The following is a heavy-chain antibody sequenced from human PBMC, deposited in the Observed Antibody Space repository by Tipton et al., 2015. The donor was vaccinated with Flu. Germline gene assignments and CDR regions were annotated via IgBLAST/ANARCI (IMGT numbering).Heavy chain of an antibody. V-gene: IGHV3-9*01. J-gene: IGHJ3*01. D-gene: IGHD3-10*01. CDR1: GFTFDDYA. CDR3: TKGFQGVLRTQVGFAV. Sequence: SLRLSCVASGFTFDDYAMRWVRQTPGKGLEWVSGIGLNSETIDYVDSVKGRFTISRDNGRNSLFLQMNSLRPEDTALYYFTKGFQGVLRTQVGFAVWGHGTMVTVPS. CDR2: IGLNSETI.